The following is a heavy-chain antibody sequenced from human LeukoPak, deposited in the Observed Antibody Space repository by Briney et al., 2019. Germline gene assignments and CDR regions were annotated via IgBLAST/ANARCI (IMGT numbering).Heavy chain of an antibody. V-gene: IGHV3-21*01. CDR3: ARDQDIVVVVAAVLDY. CDR2: ISSSSSYI. J-gene: IGHJ4*02. Sequence: GGSLRLSCAASGFTFSSYSMNWVRQAPGKGLEWVSSISSSSSYIYYADSVKGRFTISRDNAKNSLYLQMNSLRAEDTAVYYCARDQDIVVVVAAVLDYWGQGTLVTVSS. CDR1: GFTFSSYS. D-gene: IGHD2-15*01.